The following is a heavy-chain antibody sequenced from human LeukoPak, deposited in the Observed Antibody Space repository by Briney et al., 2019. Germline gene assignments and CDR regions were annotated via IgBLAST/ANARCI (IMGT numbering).Heavy chain of an antibody. D-gene: IGHD3-10*01. V-gene: IGHV1-2*02. Sequence: GASVKVSCKASGYTFTGYYMHWVRQAPGQGLEWMGWINPNSGGTNYAQKFQGRVTMTRDTSISTAYMELSRLRSDDTAAYYCARIYYGSGSYYNSIDYWGQGTLVTVSS. CDR1: GYTFTGYY. CDR3: ARIYYGSGSYYNSIDY. CDR2: INPNSGGT. J-gene: IGHJ4*02.